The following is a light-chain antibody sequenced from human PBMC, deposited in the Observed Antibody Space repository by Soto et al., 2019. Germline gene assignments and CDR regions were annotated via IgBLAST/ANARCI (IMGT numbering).Light chain of an antibody. CDR1: QSVGRNY. V-gene: IGKV3-20*01. J-gene: IGKJ4*01. CDR2: TAS. Sequence: EIVLTQSPGTLSVSPGEKATLSCRASQSVGRNYLAWYQQKPGQAPRLLIYTASSRATGIPDRFSGSGSGTDFTLTIRRLEPEDFAVYYCQQYASSPLTFGGGTKVETK. CDR3: QQYASSPLT.